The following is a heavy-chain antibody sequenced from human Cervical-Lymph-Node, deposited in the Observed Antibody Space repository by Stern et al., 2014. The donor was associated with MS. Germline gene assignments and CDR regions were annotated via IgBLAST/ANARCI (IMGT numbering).Heavy chain of an antibody. CDR2: IIPIFGTA. Sequence: VHLVESGAEVKKPGSSVKVSCKASGGTFNTNVISWVRQAPGQGLEWMGGIIPIFGTALYAQKFQGRVPITANESQRALYMQLSSLRSEDTAVYYCARAAYSTSSYNYWGQGTLVIVSS. D-gene: IGHD6-6*01. V-gene: IGHV1-69*01. CDR1: GGTFNTNV. J-gene: IGHJ4*02. CDR3: ARAAYSTSSYNY.